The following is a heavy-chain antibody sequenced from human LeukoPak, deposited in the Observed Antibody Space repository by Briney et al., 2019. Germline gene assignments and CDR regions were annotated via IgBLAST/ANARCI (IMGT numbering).Heavy chain of an antibody. D-gene: IGHD5-18*01. J-gene: IGHJ5*02. CDR1: GGSISSSSYY. Sequence: SETLSLTCTVSGGSISSSSYYWGWIRQPPGKGLEWIGSIYYSGSTYYNPSLKSRVTISVDTSKNQFSLKLSSVTAADTAVYYCARDKIGPRGYSYGYGVWFDPWGQGTLVTVSS. CDR2: IYYSGST. V-gene: IGHV4-39*07. CDR3: ARDKIGPRGYSYGYGVWFDP.